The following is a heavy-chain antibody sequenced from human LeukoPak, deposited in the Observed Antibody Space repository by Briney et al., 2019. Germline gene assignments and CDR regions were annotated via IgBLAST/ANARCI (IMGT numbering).Heavy chain of an antibody. V-gene: IGHV3-21*01. D-gene: IGHD1-1*01. Sequence: KPGGSLRLSCAASGFTFSSYTLTWVRQAPGKGLEWVSSISSSSSYIYYADSMKGRFTISRNNAKNSLYLQMNSLRAEDTAVYYCAPGSDWTTSLNYWGQGTLVTVSS. J-gene: IGHJ4*02. CDR3: APGSDWTTSLNY. CDR1: GFTFSSYT. CDR2: ISSSSSYI.